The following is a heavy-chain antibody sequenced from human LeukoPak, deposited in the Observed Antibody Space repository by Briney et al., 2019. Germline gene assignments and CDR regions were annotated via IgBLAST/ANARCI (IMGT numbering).Heavy chain of an antibody. D-gene: IGHD2-21*02. J-gene: IGHJ4*02. V-gene: IGHV1-18*01. CDR3: ARDRGTYCGGDCPSGDY. CDR2: ISAYNDNT. CDR1: GYTFTSYG. Sequence: GASVKVSCKASGYTFTSYGITWVRQAPGQGLEWMGWISAYNDNTNYAQKVQGRVTMTTDTYSSTAYTELGSLRSDDTAVYYCARDRGTYCGGDCPSGDYWGQGTLVTVSS.